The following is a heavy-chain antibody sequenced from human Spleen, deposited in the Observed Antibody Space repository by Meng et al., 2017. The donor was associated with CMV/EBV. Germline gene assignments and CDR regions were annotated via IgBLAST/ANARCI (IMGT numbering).Heavy chain of an antibody. D-gene: IGHD2-2*02. Sequence: SETLSLTCAVHDGSFSVYYWSWIRQPPGKGLEWIGEINHSGTTNYNPSLKSRVTMSVDTSKNQLSLKLISLTAADTAVYYCARGPRYCSSTSCYTRYFDYWGQGTLVTVSS. CDR2: INHSGTT. CDR1: DGSFSVYY. J-gene: IGHJ4*02. CDR3: ARGPRYCSSTSCYTRYFDY. V-gene: IGHV4-34*01.